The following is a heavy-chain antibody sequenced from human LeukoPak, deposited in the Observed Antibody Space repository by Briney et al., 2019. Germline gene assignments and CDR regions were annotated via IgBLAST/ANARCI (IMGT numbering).Heavy chain of an antibody. CDR2: MDPNSGNT. V-gene: IGHV1-8*01. J-gene: IGHJ1*01. Sequence: ASVKVSCKASGYTFTSYDINWVRQATGQGLEWMGWMDPNSGNTGYAQKFQGRVTMTRNTSISTAYMELSSLRSEDTAVYYCAKDVVITPRAGYFQHWGQGTLVTVSS. CDR3: AKDVVITPRAGYFQH. CDR1: GYTFTSYD. D-gene: IGHD3-22*01.